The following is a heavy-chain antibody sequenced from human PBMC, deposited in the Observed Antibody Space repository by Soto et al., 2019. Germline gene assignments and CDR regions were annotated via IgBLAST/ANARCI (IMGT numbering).Heavy chain of an antibody. CDR1: GGSSISDYYH. J-gene: IGHJ6*02. V-gene: IGHV4-30-4*08. CDR3: AREDDGGDSLDV. Sequence: PSETLSLTCTVSGGSSISDYYHWTWIRQSPGKGLEWIGYIHHSGAILYNPSFKSRLAISVDTSKNQFSLHLSSVTDTDTAVYFCAREDDGGDSLDVWGQGTTVTVSS. CDR2: IHHSGAI. D-gene: IGHD2-21*02.